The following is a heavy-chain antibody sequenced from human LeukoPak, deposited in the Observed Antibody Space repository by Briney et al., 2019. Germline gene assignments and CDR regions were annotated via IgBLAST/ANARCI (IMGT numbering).Heavy chain of an antibody. CDR2: ISYDGSDK. CDR1: GFTFSSYG. D-gene: IGHD6-13*01. J-gene: IGHJ5*02. CDR3: ARGIQRGIADGGVNWFDP. Sequence: GGSLRLSCAASGFTFSSYGMHWVRQAPGKGLEWVAVISYDGSDKYYADSVKGRFTISRDNSKNTLYLQMNSLRSDDTAVYYCARGIQRGIADGGVNWFDPWGQGTLVTVSS. V-gene: IGHV3-30*03.